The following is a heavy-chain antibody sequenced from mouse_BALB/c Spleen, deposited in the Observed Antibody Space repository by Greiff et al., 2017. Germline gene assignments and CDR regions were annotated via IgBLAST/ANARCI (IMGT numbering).Heavy chain of an antibody. Sequence: EVKLMESGGGLVKPGGSLKLSCAASGFTFSSYAMSWVRQTPEKRLEWVATISSGGSYTYYPDSVKGRFTISRDNAKNTLYLQMSSLRSEDTAMYYCARVGGSSLAWFADWGQGTLVTVSA. V-gene: IGHV5-9-3*01. CDR1: GFTFSSYA. CDR2: ISSGGSYT. J-gene: IGHJ3*01. D-gene: IGHD1-1*01. CDR3: ARVGGSSLAWFAD.